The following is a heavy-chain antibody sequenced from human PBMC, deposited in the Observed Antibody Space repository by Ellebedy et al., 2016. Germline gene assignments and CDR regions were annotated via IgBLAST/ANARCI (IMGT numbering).Heavy chain of an antibody. Sequence: SETLSLTXTVTGGSISRPGFYWSWIRQSPGKGLEWIGYVFYGGSTKYNRSLRSRVTISLDTAKNQFSLRLTSVAAADTAVYFCARDVSLYSSSPSFDFWGQGMLVTVSS. CDR2: VFYGGST. V-gene: IGHV4-61*08. J-gene: IGHJ4*02. D-gene: IGHD3-22*01. CDR3: ARDVSLYSSSPSFDF. CDR1: GGSISRPGFY.